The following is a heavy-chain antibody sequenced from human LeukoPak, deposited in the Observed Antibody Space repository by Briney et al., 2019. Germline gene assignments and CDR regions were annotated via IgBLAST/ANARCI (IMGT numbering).Heavy chain of an antibody. D-gene: IGHD2-21*02. CDR2: ISSSGSTI. CDR1: GFTFSDYY. V-gene: IGHV3-11*01. CDR3: ARVLVCGGDCYAFDI. J-gene: IGHJ3*02. Sequence: GGSLRLSCAASGFTFSDYYMSWIRQAPGKGLEWVSYISSSGSTIYYADSVKGRFTISRDNAKNSLYLQMNSLRAEDTAVYYCARVLVCGGDCYAFDIWGQGTMVTVSS.